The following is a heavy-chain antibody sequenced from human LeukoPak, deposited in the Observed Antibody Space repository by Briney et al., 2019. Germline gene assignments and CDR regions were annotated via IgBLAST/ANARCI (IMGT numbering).Heavy chain of an antibody. CDR1: GYTFTSYA. J-gene: IGHJ2*01. CDR3: ALVVTPIGYFDL. CDR2: INPSGGST. Sequence: GASVKVSCKASGYTFTSYAMHWVRQAPGQGLEWMGIINPSGGSTSYAQKFQGRVTMTRDTSTSTVYMELSSLRSEDTAVYYCALVVTPIGYFDLWGRGTLVTVSS. V-gene: IGHV1-46*01. D-gene: IGHD4-23*01.